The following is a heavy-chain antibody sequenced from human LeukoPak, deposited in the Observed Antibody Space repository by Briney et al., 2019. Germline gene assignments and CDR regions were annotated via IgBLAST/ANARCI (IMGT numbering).Heavy chain of an antibody. V-gene: IGHV3-13*01. CDR1: GFTFSSYD. CDR2: IGTAGDT. Sequence: GGSLRLSCAASGFTFSSYDMHWVRQATGKGLEWVSAIGTAGDTYYLGSVKGRFTISRENAKNSLYLQMNSLRAGDTAVYYCARGWFGELLNWYFDLWGRGTLVTVSS. J-gene: IGHJ2*01. CDR3: ARGWFGELLNWYFDL. D-gene: IGHD3-10*01.